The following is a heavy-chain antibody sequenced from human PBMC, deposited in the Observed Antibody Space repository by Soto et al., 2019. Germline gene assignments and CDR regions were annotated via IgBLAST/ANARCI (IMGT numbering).Heavy chain of an antibody. CDR2: IIPIFGTA. D-gene: IGHD1-20*01. CDR1: GYTFTSYA. Sequence: SVKVSCKASGYTFTSYAISWVRQAPGQGLEWMGGIIPIFGTANYAQKFQGRVTITADESTSTAYMELSSLRSEDTAVYYCARDQAPYNWNDWGQGTLVTVSS. CDR3: ARDQAPYNWND. V-gene: IGHV1-69*13. J-gene: IGHJ4*02.